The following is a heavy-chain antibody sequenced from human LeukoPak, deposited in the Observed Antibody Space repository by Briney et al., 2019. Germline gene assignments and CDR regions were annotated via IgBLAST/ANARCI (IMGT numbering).Heavy chain of an antibody. V-gene: IGHV1-69*01. CDR3: ARDSSRAYCGGDCYSPLDY. CDR2: XXXIFGTA. Sequence: VXVSCKASXXXXXSYXXSWVXXAXGQGXXXMGXXXXIFGTANYAQKFQGRVTITADESTSTAYMELSSLRSEDTAVYYCARDSSRAYCGGDCYSPLDYWGQGTLVTVSS. J-gene: IGHJ4*02. D-gene: IGHD2-21*02. CDR1: XXXXXSYX.